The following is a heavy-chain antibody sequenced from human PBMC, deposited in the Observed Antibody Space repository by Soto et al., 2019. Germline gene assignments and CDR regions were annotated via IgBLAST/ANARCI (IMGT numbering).Heavy chain of an antibody. Sequence: SKTVYLTCADYGGSFSSNYWNWIRQPPGKGLEWIGEIDHSGYTNYNPSLKSRVTISVDTSKNQFSLRLTSVTAADTAVYYCARVRDWFDPWGQGTLVTVSS. V-gene: IGHV4-34*01. J-gene: IGHJ5*02. D-gene: IGHD3-3*01. CDR3: ARVRDWFDP. CDR1: GGSFSSNY. CDR2: IDHSGYT.